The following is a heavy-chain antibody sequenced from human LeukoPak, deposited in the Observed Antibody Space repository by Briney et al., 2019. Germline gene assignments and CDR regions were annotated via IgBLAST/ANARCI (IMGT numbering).Heavy chain of an antibody. J-gene: IGHJ4*02. CDR3: AREPAVHDYFDY. Sequence: PGGSLRLSCAASGFTFSSYWMHWVRQAPAAGLVWVARINSDGSSTSYADSVKGRFTISRDNAKNTLYLQMNSLRAEDTAVYYCAREPAVHDYFDYWGQGTLVTVSS. CDR1: GFTFSSYW. CDR2: INSDGSST. V-gene: IGHV3-74*01. D-gene: IGHD3-10*02.